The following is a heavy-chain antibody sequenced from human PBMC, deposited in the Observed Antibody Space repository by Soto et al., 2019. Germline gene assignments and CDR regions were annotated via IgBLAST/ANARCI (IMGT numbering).Heavy chain of an antibody. CDR3: GRCSSTSCHLGADY. Sequence: QVQLVESGGGVVQPGRSLRLSCAASGFTFSTYAMHWVHQAPGKGLEWVALISYDGSNKYYADSVKGRCTISRDNSKNTLYLQMNSLTTEDTAVYYCGRCSSTSCHLGADYWGQGTLVTVSS. CDR1: GFTFSTYA. J-gene: IGHJ4*02. CDR2: ISYDGSNK. D-gene: IGHD2-2*01. V-gene: IGHV3-30-3*01.